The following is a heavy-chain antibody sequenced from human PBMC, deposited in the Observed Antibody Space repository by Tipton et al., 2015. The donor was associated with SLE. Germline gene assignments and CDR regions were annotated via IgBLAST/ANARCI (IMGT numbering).Heavy chain of an antibody. D-gene: IGHD3-10*01. CDR1: GDSISEYY. V-gene: IGHV4-59*01. CDR3: ALEVPPGSFDY. J-gene: IGHJ4*02. CDR2: VHYSGST. Sequence: TLSLTCTVSGDSISEYYWTWIRQSPGKGLERIGYVHYSGSTKYNPSLRSRVSISVDTSKHQFSLKLTSVTADDTAMYYCALEVPPGSFDYWGQGTLVAVSS.